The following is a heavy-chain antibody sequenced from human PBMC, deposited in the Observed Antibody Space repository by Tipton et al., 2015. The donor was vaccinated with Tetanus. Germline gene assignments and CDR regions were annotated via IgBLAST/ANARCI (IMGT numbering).Heavy chain of an antibody. D-gene: IGHD1-14*01. CDR1: GGSISSDY. CDR3: ARDGQPGYYYGMDV. V-gene: IGHV4-4*07. Sequence: TLSLTCAVSGGSISSDYWSWIRQPAGKGLEWIGRNYTSGSTNYNPSLKSRVTMSVDTSKNQFSLKLSSVTAADTAIYYCARDGQPGYYYGMDVWGQGTTVTVSS. CDR2: NYTSGST. J-gene: IGHJ6*02.